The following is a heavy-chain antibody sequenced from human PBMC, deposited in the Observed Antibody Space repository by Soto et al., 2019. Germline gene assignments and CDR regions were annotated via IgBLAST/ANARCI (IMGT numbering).Heavy chain of an antibody. CDR2: IYTNRIT. J-gene: IGHJ4*02. V-gene: IGHV4-4*07. Sequence: SETLSLSCTVSGGSVSNYYWSWIRQPAGKGLEWIGRIYTNRITNFSPSLKSRVTMSVDTSKNQVSLKLTSVTAADTAVYYCARAAAASDVYFDYWGQGTQVTVSS. CDR3: ARAAAASDVYFDY. CDR1: GGSVSNYY. D-gene: IGHD6-25*01.